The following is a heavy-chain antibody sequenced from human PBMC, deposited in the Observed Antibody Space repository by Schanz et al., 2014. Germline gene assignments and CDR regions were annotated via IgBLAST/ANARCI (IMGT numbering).Heavy chain of an antibody. V-gene: IGHV1-18*01. CDR1: GYTFTSYG. J-gene: IGHJ4*02. D-gene: IGHD6-13*01. CDR2: ISAYNGHT. CDR3: ARDGEAAAGCDY. Sequence: QVQLVQSGAEVKKPGASVRLSCEASGYTFTSYGITWVRQAPGQGLEWMGWISAYNGHTTYAQKFQGRVTMTRDTSTSTVYMELSSLRSEDTAVYYCARDGEAAAGCDYWGQGTLVTVSS.